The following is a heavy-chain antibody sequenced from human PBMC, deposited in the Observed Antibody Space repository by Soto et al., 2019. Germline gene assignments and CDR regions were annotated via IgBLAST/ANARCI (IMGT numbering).Heavy chain of an antibody. D-gene: IGHD6-6*01. CDR1: GASITSHY. J-gene: IGHJ4*02. CDR2: VFHTGST. CDR3: ACRHPTGGWQIVFPY. Sequence: PSETLSLTCTVSGASITSHYWGWVRQPPGKGRGWIGYVFHTGSTNYNPSLRSRVTISLDTTKNQFSLIMKSMTAAETAAYYCACRHPTGGWQIVFPYWREGPLVTVPS. V-gene: IGHV4-59*11.